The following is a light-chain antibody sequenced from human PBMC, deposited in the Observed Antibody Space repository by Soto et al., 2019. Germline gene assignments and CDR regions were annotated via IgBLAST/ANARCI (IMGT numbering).Light chain of an antibody. Sequence: DIVMTQSPDSLAVSLGERATINCKSSQSLLYSSNNKNYLAWYQQKPGQPPKLLIFWASTRDSGVPDRFSGSGSGTDFTLTISSLQAEDVAVYYCQQYYATPRTFGQGTKAEIK. CDR1: QSLLYSSNNKNY. V-gene: IGKV4-1*01. CDR3: QQYYATPRT. J-gene: IGKJ1*01. CDR2: WAS.